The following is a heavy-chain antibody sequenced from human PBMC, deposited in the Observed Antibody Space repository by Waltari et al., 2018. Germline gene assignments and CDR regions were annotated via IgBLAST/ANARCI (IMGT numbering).Heavy chain of an antibody. J-gene: IGHJ1*01. D-gene: IGHD6-19*01. Sequence: EVQLVQSGAEVKKPGATVKISFKASGYTFTDYYMPWFQQAPGKGLEWMGRVDPEDGETIYAEKFQGRVTITADTSTDTAYMELSSLRSEDTAVYYCATVGSSGWTPFQHWGQGTLVTVSS. CDR2: VDPEDGET. CDR1: GYTFTDYY. V-gene: IGHV1-69-2*01. CDR3: ATVGSSGWTPFQH.